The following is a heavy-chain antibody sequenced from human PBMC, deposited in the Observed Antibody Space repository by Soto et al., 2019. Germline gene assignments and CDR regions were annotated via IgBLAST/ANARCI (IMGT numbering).Heavy chain of an antibody. V-gene: IGHV3-7*01. D-gene: IGHD3-3*01. CDR2: IKQDGSEK. J-gene: IGHJ6*03. CDR1: GFTFSSYW. CDR3: ARDDGKYYDFWSCYYSGPYMDV. Sequence: GGSLRLSCAASGFTFSSYWMSWVRQAPGKGLEWVANIKQDGSEKYYVDSVKGRFTISRDNAKNSLYLQMNSLRAEDTAVYYCARDDGKYYDFWSCYYSGPYMDVWGKGTTVTVSS.